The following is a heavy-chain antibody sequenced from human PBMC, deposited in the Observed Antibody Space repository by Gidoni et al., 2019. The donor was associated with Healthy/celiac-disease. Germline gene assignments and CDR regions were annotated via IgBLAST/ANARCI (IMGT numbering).Heavy chain of an antibody. V-gene: IGHV5-51*03. CDR2: IYPGDSAT. CDR1: GDSCASYW. Sequence: EVQLVQTGAEVKKPGESTKIACKGSGDSCASYWLGCERQVPGKGLEWMGIIYPGDSATRYRPSFHGQVTISAAKSISTAYLLWSSLTASATAMYYCARKHSGSYYGAAFDIWGQGTLVTVSS. D-gene: IGHD1-26*01. CDR3: ARKHSGSYYGAAFDI. J-gene: IGHJ3*02.